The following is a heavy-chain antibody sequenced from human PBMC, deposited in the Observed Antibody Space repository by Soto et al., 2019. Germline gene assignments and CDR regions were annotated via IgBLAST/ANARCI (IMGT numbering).Heavy chain of an antibody. D-gene: IGHD1-1*01. CDR2: IYPSDSDT. V-gene: IGHV5-51*01. CDR1: GYNFAGYW. Sequence: GESLKISCKGSGYNFAGYWIAWVRQMPGKGLELMGIIYPSDSDTKYRPSFQGQVTISADKSISSAYLQWRSLRASDTAMYYCAGGGVSTRTFDYWGQGTRVTVSS. J-gene: IGHJ4*02. CDR3: AGGGVSTRTFDY.